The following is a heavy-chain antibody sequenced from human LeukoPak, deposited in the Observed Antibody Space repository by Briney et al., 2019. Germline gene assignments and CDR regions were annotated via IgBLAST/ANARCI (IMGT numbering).Heavy chain of an antibody. D-gene: IGHD6-13*01. V-gene: IGHV3-30-3*01. CDR3: AREGSSWYFNWYDP. J-gene: IGHJ5*02. Sequence: GGSLRLSCAASGFTFSSYAMHWVRQAPGKGLEWVAVISYDGSNKYYADSVKGRFTISRDNSKNTLYLQMNSLRAEDTAVYYCAREGSSWYFNWYDPWGQGTLVTVSS. CDR2: ISYDGSNK. CDR1: GFTFSSYA.